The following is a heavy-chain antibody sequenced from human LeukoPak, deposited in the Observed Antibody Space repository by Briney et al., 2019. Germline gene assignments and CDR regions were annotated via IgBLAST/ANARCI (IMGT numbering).Heavy chain of an antibody. Sequence: ASVKVSFKASGYPFTSYWISWVRQAPGQGPEWMGWISAYNGNTNYAQKLQGRVTMTTDTSTSTAYMERRSLRSDDTAVYYCARVGDGGNPNDYWGQGTLVTVSS. J-gene: IGHJ4*02. CDR2: ISAYNGNT. D-gene: IGHD4-23*01. V-gene: IGHV1-18*01. CDR3: ARVGDGGNPNDY. CDR1: GYPFTSYW.